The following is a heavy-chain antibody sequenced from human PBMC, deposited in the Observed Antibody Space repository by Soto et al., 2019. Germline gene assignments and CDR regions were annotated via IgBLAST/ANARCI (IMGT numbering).Heavy chain of an antibody. CDR3: ARVKSDPRDDAFDI. J-gene: IGHJ3*02. CDR2: IYHSGST. Sequence: SETLSLTCAVSGGSISSGGYSWSWIRQPPGKGMEWIGYIYHSGSTYYNTSLKSRVTISVDRSKNQFSLKLSSVTAADTAVYYCARVKSDPRDDAFDIWGQGTMVTVSS. CDR1: GGSISSGGYS. V-gene: IGHV4-30-2*01.